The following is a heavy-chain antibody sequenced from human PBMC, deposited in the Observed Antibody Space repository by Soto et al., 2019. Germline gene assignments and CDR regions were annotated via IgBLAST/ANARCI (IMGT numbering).Heavy chain of an antibody. CDR2: IYYSGRT. J-gene: IGHJ4*02. CDR3: ARQASYFDY. CDR1: GGSISSYY. Sequence: SETLSLTCTVSGGSISSYYWSWIRQPPGKGLEWIGYIYYSGRTNYNPSLKSRVTISVDTSKNQFSLKLSSVTAADTAVYYCARQASYFDYWGQGTLVTSPQ. V-gene: IGHV4-59*08.